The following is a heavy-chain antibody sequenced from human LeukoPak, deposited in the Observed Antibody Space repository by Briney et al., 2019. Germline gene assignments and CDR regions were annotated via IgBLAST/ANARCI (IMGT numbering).Heavy chain of an antibody. Sequence: SETLSLICTVSGGSISSSYWSWIRQPPGKGLEWIGYIYYSGSTNYNPSLKSRVTISVDTSKNQFSLKLSSVTAADTAVYYCARDMGDYYDSSGYYWFDPWGQGTLVTVSS. D-gene: IGHD3-22*01. J-gene: IGHJ5*02. V-gene: IGHV4-59*01. CDR3: ARDMGDYYDSSGYYWFDP. CDR2: IYYSGST. CDR1: GGSISSSY.